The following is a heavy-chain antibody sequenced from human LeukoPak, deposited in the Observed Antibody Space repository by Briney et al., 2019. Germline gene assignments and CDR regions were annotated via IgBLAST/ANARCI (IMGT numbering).Heavy chain of an antibody. J-gene: IGHJ4*02. CDR1: GGSISSRSYY. Sequence: ETLSLTCTVSGGSISSRSYYWGWIRQPPGKELEWIGSIYYSGATHYNPSLHSRVVISVDTSNNHFSLKLTSVTAPDTAVYYCARTVGTHRFDYWGQGTLVTVSS. V-gene: IGHV4-39*02. CDR3: ARTVGTHRFDY. CDR2: IYYSGAT. D-gene: IGHD4-23*01.